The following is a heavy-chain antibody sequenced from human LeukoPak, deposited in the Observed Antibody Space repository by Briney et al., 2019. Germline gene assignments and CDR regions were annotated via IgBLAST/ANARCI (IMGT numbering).Heavy chain of an antibody. CDR1: GYTFTGYY. V-gene: IGHV1-2*02. CDR3: ARALVPAAQGGAFDI. CDR2: INPNSGGT. D-gene: IGHD2-2*01. J-gene: IGHJ3*02. Sequence: ASVKVSCKASGYTFTGYYMHWVRQAPGQGLEWMGWINPNSGGTNYAQKFQGRVTMTRDTSISTAYMELSRLRSDDTAVYYCARALVPAAQGGAFDIWGQGTMVTVSS.